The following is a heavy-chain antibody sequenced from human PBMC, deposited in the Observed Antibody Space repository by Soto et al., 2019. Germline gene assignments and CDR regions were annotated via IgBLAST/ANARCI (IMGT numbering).Heavy chain of an antibody. J-gene: IGHJ4*02. CDR1: GYTFTNYA. V-gene: IGHV1-3*05. Sequence: QVQLVQSGAEEKKPGASVKVSCKASGYTFTNYAMHWVRQAPGQRLEWMGWINAGNGNTKYSQKFQGRVTITRDTSASTAYMVLSSLRSEDTAVYYCARVSGYYLPDYWGQGTLVTVSS. D-gene: IGHD5-12*01. CDR3: ARVSGYYLPDY. CDR2: INAGNGNT.